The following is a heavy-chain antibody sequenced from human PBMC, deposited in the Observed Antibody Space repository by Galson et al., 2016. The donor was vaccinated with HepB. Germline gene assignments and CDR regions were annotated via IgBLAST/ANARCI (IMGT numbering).Heavy chain of an antibody. CDR3: ARDQGTYCSGGNCYGSGALDI. CDR1: GLIFRSYS. D-gene: IGHD2-15*01. V-gene: IGHV3-48*02. J-gene: IGHJ3*02. Sequence: SLRLSCAASGLIFRSYSMNWVRPAPGKGLEWVSYISSTSSTMFYADSVKGRFTISRALAKNSLYLQMNSLRDEDTAVYYCARDQGTYCSGGNCYGSGALDIWGQGTMVTVSS. CDR2: ISSTSSTM.